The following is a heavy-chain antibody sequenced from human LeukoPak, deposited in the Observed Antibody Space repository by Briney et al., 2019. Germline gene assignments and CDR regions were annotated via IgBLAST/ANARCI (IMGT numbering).Heavy chain of an antibody. CDR3: ARQGSGSYYINIDY. CDR2: IYYSGST. Sequence: PSETLSLTCGVSGGSISSGGYYWSWIRQHPGKGLEWIGYIYYSGSTYYNPSLKSRVTISVDTSKNQFSLKLSSVTAADTAVYYCARQGSGSYYINIDYWGQGTLVTVSS. V-gene: IGHV4-31*11. D-gene: IGHD3-10*01. CDR1: GGSISSGGYY. J-gene: IGHJ4*02.